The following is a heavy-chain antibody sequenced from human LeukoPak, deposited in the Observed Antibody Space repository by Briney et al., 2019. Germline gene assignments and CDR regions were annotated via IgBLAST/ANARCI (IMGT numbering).Heavy chain of an antibody. Sequence: EGSLRLSCAASGFTFSDYYMSWIRQAPGKGLEWVSYISTSGSSIYYADSVKGRFTISRDNAKNSLYLQMNTLRAEDTAVYYCARGNSYGYQFDYWGQGTLVTVSS. J-gene: IGHJ4*02. CDR1: GFTFSDYY. D-gene: IGHD5-18*01. CDR3: ARGNSYGYQFDY. CDR2: ISTSGSSI. V-gene: IGHV3-11*01.